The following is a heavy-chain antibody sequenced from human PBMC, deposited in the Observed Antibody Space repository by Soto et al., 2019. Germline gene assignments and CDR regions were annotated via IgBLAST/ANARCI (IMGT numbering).Heavy chain of an antibody. CDR2: NYYSGST. Sequence: QVQLQESGPGLVKPSQTLSLTCTVSGGSISSGGYYWSWIRQHPGKGLEWIGYNYYSGSTYYNPSLKSRVTISLDTSKNQFSLKLSSVTAADTAVYYCARDLAYCSGGSCSYYYYGMDVWGQGTTVTVSS. V-gene: IGHV4-31*03. D-gene: IGHD2-15*01. CDR1: GGSISSGGYY. CDR3: ARDLAYCSGGSCSYYYYGMDV. J-gene: IGHJ6*02.